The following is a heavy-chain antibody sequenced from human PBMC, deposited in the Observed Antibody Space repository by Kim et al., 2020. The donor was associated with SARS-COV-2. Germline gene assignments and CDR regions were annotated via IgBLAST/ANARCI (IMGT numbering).Heavy chain of an antibody. D-gene: IGHD3-10*01. J-gene: IGHJ1*01. CDR1: GFTFSNSW. V-gene: IGHV3-15*01. CDR2: IKSNADGGTT. Sequence: GGSLRLSCAASGFTFSNSWMSWVRQVPGKGLEWVGRIKSNADGGTTDYAAHVKGRFTIARDNSKKKLYLQMNSLETADTAVYYCNTLTMVRGVRWGQGTL. CDR3: NTLTMVRGVR.